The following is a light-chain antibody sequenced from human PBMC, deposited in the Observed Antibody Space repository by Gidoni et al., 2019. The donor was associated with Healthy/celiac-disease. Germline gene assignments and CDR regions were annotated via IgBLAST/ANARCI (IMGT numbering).Light chain of an antibody. Sequence: QSALTQPASVSGSPGQSITISCTGTSSDVGSYNLVSWYQQHPGTAPKLMIYEVSKRPSGVSNRFSGSKSGNTASLTISGLQAEDEADYYCCSYAGSNWVFGGGTKLTVL. J-gene: IGLJ3*02. CDR2: EVS. V-gene: IGLV2-23*02. CDR3: CSYAGSNWV. CDR1: SSDVGSYNL.